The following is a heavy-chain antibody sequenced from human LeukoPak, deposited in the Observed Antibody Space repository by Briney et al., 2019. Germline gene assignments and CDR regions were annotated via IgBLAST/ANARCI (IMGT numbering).Heavy chain of an antibody. CDR1: GFTFRSYS. CDR3: ARVRFGELLLDY. Sequence: GGPLKLSCPASGFTFRSYSVNWVRQAPGKGLEWVSSISSSSSYIYYADSVKGRFTISRDNAKNSLYLQMNSLRAEDTAVYYCARVRFGELLLDYWGQGTLVTVSS. V-gene: IGHV3-21*01. D-gene: IGHD3-10*01. J-gene: IGHJ4*02. CDR2: ISSSSSYI.